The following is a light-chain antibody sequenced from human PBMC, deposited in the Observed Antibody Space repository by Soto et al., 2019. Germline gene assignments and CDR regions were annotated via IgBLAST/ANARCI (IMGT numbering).Light chain of an antibody. Sequence: DIQMTQFPPTLSASIGDRVTITCRASQTISSSLAWYQQKPWKAPKLLIYKPSTLETGVPSRFSGSGSGTEFTLTLSSLQPDDFATSYCQQYDSYSPYTFGQGTRLEIK. CDR1: QTISSS. V-gene: IGKV1-5*03. CDR3: QQYDSYSPYT. J-gene: IGKJ2*01. CDR2: KPS.